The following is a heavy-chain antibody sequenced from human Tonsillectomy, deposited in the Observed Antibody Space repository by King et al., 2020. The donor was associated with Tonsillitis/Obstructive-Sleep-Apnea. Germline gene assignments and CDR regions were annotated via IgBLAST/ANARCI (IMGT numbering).Heavy chain of an antibody. J-gene: IGHJ3*02. V-gene: IGHV3-9*01. Sequence: VQLVESGGGXXQXGRSLRLSXAXSGFTXXDYAMHWVRXAPGKGXXWXSXXSXNXGXIGYADSVXGRFTISRDXGKNSLYLXMKXLRAEDTALYYCTKDSDPRSSGWYLDAFDIWGQGTMVTVSS. D-gene: IGHD6-19*01. CDR1: GFTXXDYA. CDR2: XSXNXGXI. CDR3: TKDSDPRSSGWYLDAFDI.